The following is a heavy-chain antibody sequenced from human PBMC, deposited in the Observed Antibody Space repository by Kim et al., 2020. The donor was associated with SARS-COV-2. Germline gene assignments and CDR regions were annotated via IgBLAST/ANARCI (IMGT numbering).Heavy chain of an antibody. D-gene: IGHD5-12*01. J-gene: IGHJ4*02. CDR2: ISTRGESI. CDR1: GLSFSDSY. CDR3: ARSGNGYNAFGI. Sequence: GGSLRLSCAASGLSFSDSYMNWVRQAPGKGLEWLSSISTRGESIFYADSVEGRFTISRDNAKNSLYLQMNYLRDEDTAVYYCARSGNGYNAFGIWGQGGLVTVSS. V-gene: IGHV3-11*01.